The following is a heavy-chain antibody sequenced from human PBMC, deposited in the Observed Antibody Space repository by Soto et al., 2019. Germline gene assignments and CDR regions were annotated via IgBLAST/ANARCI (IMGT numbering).Heavy chain of an antibody. Sequence: PSETLSLTCTVSGGSISSGGYYWSWIRQHPGKGLEWIGYIYHSGSTDYNPSLKSRVTISVDKSKNQFSLKLSSVTAADTAVYYCARELGDTAMGYYYYMDVWGKGTTVTVSS. CDR1: GGSISSGGYY. J-gene: IGHJ6*03. CDR2: IYHSGST. CDR3: ARELGDTAMGYYYYMDV. D-gene: IGHD5-18*01. V-gene: IGHV4-31*03.